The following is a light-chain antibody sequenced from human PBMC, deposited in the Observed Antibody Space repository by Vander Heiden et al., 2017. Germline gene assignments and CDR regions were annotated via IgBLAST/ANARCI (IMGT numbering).Light chain of an antibody. CDR3: QQYNSYLYT. Sequence: IQMTQSPSTLSASVGDKVTITCRASQSISSWLAWYQQKPGKAPKLLIYKAYSLESGVPSRFSGSGSGTEFTLTISSLQPDDFATYYCQQYNSYLYTFGQGTKLEIK. CDR1: QSISSW. CDR2: KAY. J-gene: IGKJ2*01. V-gene: IGKV1-5*03.